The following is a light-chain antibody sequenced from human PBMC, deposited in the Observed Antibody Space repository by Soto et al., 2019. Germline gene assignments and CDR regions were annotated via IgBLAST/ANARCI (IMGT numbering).Light chain of an antibody. V-gene: IGLV2-11*01. CDR1: SSDIGGYNY. CDR2: DVD. Sequence: QSVLTQPRSVSGSPGQSVTISCTGTSSDIGGYNYVSWYQQHPGEAPRLLIYDVDKWPSGIPDRFSGSKSGTSATLGITGLQTGDEADYYCGTWDSSLSAGLFGGGTKLTVL. J-gene: IGLJ3*02. CDR3: GTWDSSLSAGL.